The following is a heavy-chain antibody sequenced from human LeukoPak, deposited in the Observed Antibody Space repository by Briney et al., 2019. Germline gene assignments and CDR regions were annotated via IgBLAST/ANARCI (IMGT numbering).Heavy chain of an antibody. CDR3: ARGPSIASAGYFDY. V-gene: IGHV4-59*01. Sequence: SETLSLTCTVSGGSISSYYWSWVRQPPGKGLEWIGYIYYSGSTNYNPSLKSRVTISVDTSKNQFSLKLSSVTAADTAVYYCARGPSIASAGYFDYWGQGTLVTVSS. J-gene: IGHJ4*02. CDR2: IYYSGST. D-gene: IGHD6-13*01. CDR1: GGSISSYY.